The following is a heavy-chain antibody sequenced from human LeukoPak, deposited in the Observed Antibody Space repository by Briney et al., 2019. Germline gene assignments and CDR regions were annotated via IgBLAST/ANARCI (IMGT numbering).Heavy chain of an antibody. D-gene: IGHD6-19*01. V-gene: IGHV4-59*08. CDR3: ARYASGGYYFDY. CDR1: GGSITSYY. CDR2: IYYSGST. Sequence: SETLSLTCTVSGGSITSYYWSWIRQPPGKGLEWIGYIYYSGSTNYNPYLMSRVTISVDTSKNQFSLRLSSMTAADTAVYYCARYASGGYYFDYWGQGKLVTVSS. J-gene: IGHJ4*02.